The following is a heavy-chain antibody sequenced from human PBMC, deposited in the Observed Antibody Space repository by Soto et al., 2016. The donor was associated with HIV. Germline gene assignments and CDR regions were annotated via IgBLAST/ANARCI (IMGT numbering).Heavy chain of an antibody. CDR1: GYTFTSYF. Sequence: QVQLVQSGAEVKKPGASVKVSCKASGYTFTSYFMHWVRQAPGQGLEWMGIINPSDGSTSYAQKFQGRVTMTRDTSTSTVYMELSSLRFEDTAVYYCARVGYDWNDAGAFDIWGQGTMVTVSS. CDR3: ARVGYDWNDAGAFDI. D-gene: IGHD1-1*01. J-gene: IGHJ3*02. V-gene: IGHV1-46*01. CDR2: INPSDGST.